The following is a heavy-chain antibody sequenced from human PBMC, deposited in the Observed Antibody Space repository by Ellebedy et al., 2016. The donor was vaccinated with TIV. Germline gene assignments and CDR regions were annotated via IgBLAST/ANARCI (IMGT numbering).Heavy chain of an antibody. J-gene: IGHJ5*02. CDR3: ARQDTAMINGFDP. CDR1: GFTFSNYK. CDR2: IYHTGTT. D-gene: IGHD5-18*01. Sequence: MPGGSLRLSCAASGFTFSNYKMNWVRQHPGKGLEWIAYIYHTGTTSYNPSLKSRVTISVDASNNQFSLKLSSVTAADTAVYYCARQDTAMINGFDPWGQGALVTVSS. V-gene: IGHV4-59*06.